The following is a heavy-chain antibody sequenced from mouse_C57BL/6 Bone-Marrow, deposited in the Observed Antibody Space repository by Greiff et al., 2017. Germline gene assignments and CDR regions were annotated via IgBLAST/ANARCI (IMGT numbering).Heavy chain of an antibody. Sequence: QVHVKQPGAELVKPGASVKMSCKASGYTFTSYWITWVKQRPGQGLEWIGDIYPGSGSTNYNEKFKSKATLTVDTSSSTAYMQLSSLTSEDSAVYYCAREITTVAWYFDVWGTGTTVTVSS. CDR1: GYTFTSYW. D-gene: IGHD1-1*01. CDR3: AREITTVAWYFDV. J-gene: IGHJ1*03. V-gene: IGHV1-55*01. CDR2: IYPGSGST.